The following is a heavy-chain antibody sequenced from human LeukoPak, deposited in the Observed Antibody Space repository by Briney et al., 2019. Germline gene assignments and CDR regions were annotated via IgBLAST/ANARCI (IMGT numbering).Heavy chain of an antibody. CDR2: FSGYNGNT. D-gene: IGHD3-22*01. V-gene: IGHV1-18*04. CDR3: ASLKNYYDSSGYLVTDAFDI. J-gene: IGHJ3*02. Sequence: GASVKVSCKASGYPFTGYYIHWMRQAPGQGLEWMGWFSGYNGNTNYAQKLQGRVTMTTDTSTSTAYMELRSLKSDDTAVYYCASLKNYYDSSGYLVTDAFDIWGQGTMVTVSS. CDR1: GYPFTGYY.